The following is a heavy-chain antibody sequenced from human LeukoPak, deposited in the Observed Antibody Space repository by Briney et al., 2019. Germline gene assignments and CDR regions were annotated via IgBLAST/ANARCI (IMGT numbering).Heavy chain of an antibody. J-gene: IGHJ4*02. Sequence: GGSLRLSCAASGFTFSSYWMTWVRQAPGKGLEWVAVISYDGSNQYYADSVKGRFTISRDNSKNTLYLQMNSLRTEDTALYYCARAFSVERPDYWGQGTLVTISS. CDR2: ISYDGSNQ. V-gene: IGHV3-30*03. CDR1: GFTFSSYW. CDR3: ARAFSVERPDY.